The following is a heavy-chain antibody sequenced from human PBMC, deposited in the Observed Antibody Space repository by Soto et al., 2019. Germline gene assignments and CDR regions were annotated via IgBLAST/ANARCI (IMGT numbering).Heavy chain of an antibody. Sequence: GGSLRLSCAASGFTFSSYSMNWVRQAPGKGLEWVSSVSSSSSYIYYADSVKGRFNISRDNAKNSLYLQMNSLRAEDTAVYYCARARPGYCSSTSCYDVFYYYYMDVWGKGT. D-gene: IGHD2-2*01. V-gene: IGHV3-21*01. J-gene: IGHJ6*03. CDR2: VSSSSSYI. CDR3: ARARPGYCSSTSCYDVFYYYYMDV. CDR1: GFTFSSYS.